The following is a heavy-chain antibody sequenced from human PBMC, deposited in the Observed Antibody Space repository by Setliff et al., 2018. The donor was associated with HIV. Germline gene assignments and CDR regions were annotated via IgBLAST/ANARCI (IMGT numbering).Heavy chain of an antibody. CDR3: AIRGSSGWYVGGYFDY. D-gene: IGHD6-19*01. J-gene: IGHJ4*02. Sequence: SETLSLTCAVYGGSFTDHYWNWIRQAPGKGLEWIGEINHSGSTNYNPSLKSRVTISVDTSKNQFSLKPSSVTAADTAVYYCAIRGSSGWYVGGYFDYWGQGTLVTVSS. CDR1: GGSFTDHY. CDR2: INHSGST. V-gene: IGHV4-34*01.